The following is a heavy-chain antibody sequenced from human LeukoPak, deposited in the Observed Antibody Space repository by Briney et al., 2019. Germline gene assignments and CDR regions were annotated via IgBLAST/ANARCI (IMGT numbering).Heavy chain of an antibody. D-gene: IGHD5-18*01. CDR3: ARGITAQESNWFDP. Sequence: ASVKVSCKASGYTFTSYDINWVRQATGQGLEWMGWMNPNSGNTGYAQKFQGRVTMTRNTSISTAYMELSSLRSEDTAVYYCARGITAQESNWFDPWGQGTLVTVSS. J-gene: IGHJ5*02. CDR2: MNPNSGNT. V-gene: IGHV1-8*01. CDR1: GYTFTSYD.